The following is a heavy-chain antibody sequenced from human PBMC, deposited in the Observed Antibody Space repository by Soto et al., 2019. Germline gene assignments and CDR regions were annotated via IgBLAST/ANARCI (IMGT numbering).Heavy chain of an antibody. CDR1: GGSINTVNYF. CDR2: IYNGGST. V-gene: IGHV4-30-4*01. D-gene: IGHD5-18*01. Sequence: SETLSLTCTVSGGSINTVNYFWSWIRQSPDKGLEWIGHIYNGGSTNYNPSLKSRVTISVDTSKNQFSLKLSSVTAADTAVYYCARPAMVRVGAFDIWGQGTMVTVSS. J-gene: IGHJ3*02. CDR3: ARPAMVRVGAFDI.